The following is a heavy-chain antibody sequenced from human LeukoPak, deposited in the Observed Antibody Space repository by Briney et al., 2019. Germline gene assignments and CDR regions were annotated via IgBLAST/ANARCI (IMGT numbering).Heavy chain of an antibody. CDR1: GGTSSSYA. V-gene: IGHV1-69*04. CDR2: IIPILGIA. CDR3: ARAPLQVAAAGTHKSRSKVDYYYMDV. J-gene: IGHJ6*03. D-gene: IGHD6-13*01. Sequence: ASVKVSCKASGGTSSSYAISWVRQAPGQGLEWMGRIIPILGIANYAQKFQGRVTITADKSTSTAYMELSSLRSKDTAVYYCARAPLQVAAAGTHKSRSKVDYYYMDVWGKGTTVTVSS.